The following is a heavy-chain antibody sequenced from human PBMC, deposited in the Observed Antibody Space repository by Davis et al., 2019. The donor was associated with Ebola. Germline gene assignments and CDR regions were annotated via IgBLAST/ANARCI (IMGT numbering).Heavy chain of an antibody. CDR2: IWYDGRNQ. V-gene: IGHV3-33*08. CDR1: GFTVSSNY. J-gene: IGHJ6*04. Sequence: GGSLRLSCAASGFTVSSNYMTWVRQPPGKGLEWVAVIWYDGRNQYYADSVKGRFTISRDNSKNTLYLQMNSLRAEDTAVYYCVRDTYYYYNTMDVWGKGTAVTVSS. CDR3: VRDTYYYYNTMDV.